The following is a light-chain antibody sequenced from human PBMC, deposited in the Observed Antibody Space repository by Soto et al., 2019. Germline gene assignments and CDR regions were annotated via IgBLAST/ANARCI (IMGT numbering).Light chain of an antibody. J-gene: IGKJ1*01. CDR1: QSISSW. V-gene: IGKV1-5*01. CDR3: QQYNSYPA. CDR2: DAS. Sequence: DIQMTQSPSTLSASVGDRVTITCRASQSISSWLAWYQQKPGKAPKLLIYDASSLESGVPSRFSGSGSGTEFTLHISSLQPDDFATYYCQQYNSYPAFGQGTKVEIK.